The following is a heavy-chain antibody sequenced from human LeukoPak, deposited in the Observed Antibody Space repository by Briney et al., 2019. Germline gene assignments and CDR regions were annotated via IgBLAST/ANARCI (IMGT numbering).Heavy chain of an antibody. CDR1: GYTFTSYY. J-gene: IGHJ4*02. V-gene: IGHV1-46*01. Sequence: ASVKVSCRASGYTFTSYYMHWVRQAPGQGLEWMGIINPSGGSTSYAQKFQGRVTMTRDTSTSTVYMGLSSLRSEDTAVYYCARASRDGYNFDYWGQGTLVTVSS. CDR2: INPSGGST. CDR3: ARASRDGYNFDY. D-gene: IGHD5-24*01.